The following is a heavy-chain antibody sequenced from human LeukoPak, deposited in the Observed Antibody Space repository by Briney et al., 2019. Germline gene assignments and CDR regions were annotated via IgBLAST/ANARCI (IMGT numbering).Heavy chain of an antibody. CDR3: ARGGSWYYYFDY. J-gene: IGHJ4*02. D-gene: IGHD6-13*01. CDR1: GGSISSYY. V-gene: IGHV4-59*01. Sequence: SETLSLTCTVSGGSISSYYWSWIRQPPGKGLEWIGYIYYSESTNYNPSLKSRVTISVDTSKNQFSLKLSSVTAADTAVYYCARGGSWYYYFDYWGQGTRVTVSS. CDR2: IYYSEST.